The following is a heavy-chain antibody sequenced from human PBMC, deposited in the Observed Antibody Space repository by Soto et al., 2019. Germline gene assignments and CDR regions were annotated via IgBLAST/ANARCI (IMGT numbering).Heavy chain of an antibody. CDR1: GYTFIHYY. CDR3: GRSVLQGDY. V-gene: IGHV1-46*01. Sequence: QVQLVQSGAEVKKPGASVKISCKASGYTFIHYYIHWVRQATGQGLEWMAIINPNGGSTNYAQKFHGTGIVTRDTSITTGARSLNRLESADSAVYFCGRSVLQGDYWGQGTLVTVSA. J-gene: IGHJ4*02. CDR2: INPNGGST.